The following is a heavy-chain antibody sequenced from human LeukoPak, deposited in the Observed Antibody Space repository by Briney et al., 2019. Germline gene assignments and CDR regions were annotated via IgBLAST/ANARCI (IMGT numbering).Heavy chain of an antibody. Sequence: ASVKVSCKASGYTFTGYYMHWVRQAPGQGLEWMGWINPNSGGTNYAQRFQGRVTMTRDTSISTAYMELSRLRSDDTAVYYCAISNPYYYYYMDVWGKGTTVTVSS. J-gene: IGHJ6*03. CDR1: GYTFTGYY. CDR2: INPNSGGT. V-gene: IGHV1-2*02. D-gene: IGHD4-11*01. CDR3: AISNPYYYYYMDV.